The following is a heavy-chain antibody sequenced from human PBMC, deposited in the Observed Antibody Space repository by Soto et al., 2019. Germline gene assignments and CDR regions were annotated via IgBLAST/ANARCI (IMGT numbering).Heavy chain of an antibody. CDR3: AGVGGDSYYYDSSGYSRQVGAFDI. CDR1: GYTFTSYG. CDR2: ISAYNGNT. Sequence: ASVKVSCKASGYTFTSYGISWVRQAPGQGLEWMGWISAYNGNTNYAQKLQGRVTMTTDTSTSTAYMELRSLRSDDTAVYYCAGVGGDSYYYDSSGYSRQVGAFDIWGQGTMVTVSS. D-gene: IGHD3-22*01. J-gene: IGHJ3*02. V-gene: IGHV1-18*01.